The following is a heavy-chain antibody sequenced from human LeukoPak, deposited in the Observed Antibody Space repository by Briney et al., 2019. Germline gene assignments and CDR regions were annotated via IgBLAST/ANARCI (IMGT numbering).Heavy chain of an antibody. D-gene: IGHD3-22*01. CDR3: AREKWLLPYYFDY. CDR1: GGSISSGGYY. Sequence: SETLSLTCTVSGGSISSGGYYWSWIRQHPGKGLEWIGYIYYSGSTYYNPSLKSRVTISVDTSKNQFSLKLGSVTAADTAVYYCAREKWLLPYYFDYWGQGTLVTVSS. V-gene: IGHV4-31*03. J-gene: IGHJ4*02. CDR2: IYYSGST.